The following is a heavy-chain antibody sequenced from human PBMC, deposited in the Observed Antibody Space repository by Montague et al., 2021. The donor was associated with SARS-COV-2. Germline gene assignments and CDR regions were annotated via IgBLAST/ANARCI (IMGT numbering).Heavy chain of an antibody. V-gene: IGHV6-1*01. CDR3: ASSGITLTGLDAFDI. CDR1: GDSVSSKSVA. J-gene: IGHJ3*02. D-gene: IGHD3-9*01. Sequence: CAISGDSVSSKSVAWNWIRQSPSRGLEWLGRTYYRSKWDSDYAESVKRRLVITPDTSKNQVSLQLNSVIPEDTVVYFCASSGITLTGLDAFDIWGQGTMVTVS. CDR2: TYYRSKWDS.